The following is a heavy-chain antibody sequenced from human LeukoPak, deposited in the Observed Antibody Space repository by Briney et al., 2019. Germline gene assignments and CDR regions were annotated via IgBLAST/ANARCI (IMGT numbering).Heavy chain of an antibody. D-gene: IGHD2-2*01. CDR3: AKDRSSSTSCSNY. CDR2: VTGSSRYT. J-gene: IGHJ4*02. V-gene: IGHV3-23*01. Sequence: GGSLRLSCAASGFNFSNYAMTWVRQAPGKGLEWVSVVTGSSRYTYYANSVKGRFTISRDNSKNILYLEMNSLRVEDTAIYYCAKDRSSSTSCSNYWGRGTLVTVSS. CDR1: GFNFSNYA.